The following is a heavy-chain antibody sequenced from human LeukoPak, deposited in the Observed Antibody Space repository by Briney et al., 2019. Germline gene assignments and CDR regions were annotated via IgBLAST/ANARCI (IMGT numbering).Heavy chain of an antibody. D-gene: IGHD5-18*01. J-gene: IGHJ4*02. CDR3: AKGGTAMVTDLDY. V-gene: IGHV3-30*18. Sequence: PGGSLRLSCAASGFTFSSYGMHWVRQAPGKGLEWVAVISYDGSNKYYADSVKGRFTISRDNSKNTLYLQMNSLRAEDTAVYYYAKGGTAMVTDLDYWGQGTLVTVSS. CDR1: GFTFSSYG. CDR2: ISYDGSNK.